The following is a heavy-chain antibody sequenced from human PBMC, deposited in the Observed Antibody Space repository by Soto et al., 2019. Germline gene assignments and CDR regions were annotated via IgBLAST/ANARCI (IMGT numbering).Heavy chain of an antibody. Sequence: QVQLQESGPGLVKPSQTLSLTCTVSGGSISSGGYYWSWIRQHPGKGLEWIGYIYYSGSTFYNPSLKSRVTISVDTSKNQFSLKLSSVTAADTAVDYCARYVDTAMDYYYYYGMDVWGQGTTVTVSS. D-gene: IGHD5-18*01. CDR1: GGSISSGGYY. CDR2: IYYSGST. CDR3: ARYVDTAMDYYYYYGMDV. V-gene: IGHV4-31*03. J-gene: IGHJ6*02.